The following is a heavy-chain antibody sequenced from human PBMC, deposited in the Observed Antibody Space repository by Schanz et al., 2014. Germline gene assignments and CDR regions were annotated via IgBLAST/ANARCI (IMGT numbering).Heavy chain of an antibody. V-gene: IGHV3-33*08. CDR1: GFTFSDYY. D-gene: IGHD3-10*01. J-gene: IGHJ3*02. Sequence: VQLVDSGGGLVQPGGSLRLSCAASGFTFSDYYMAWIRQAPGKGLEWLAVIWFDGTNKYNADSVKGRFTISRDTSKNTLYLLLNSLRAEDTAVYYCARDQYYFGSGNPFDIWGQGTMVTVSS. CDR2: IWFDGTNK. CDR3: ARDQYYFGSGNPFDI.